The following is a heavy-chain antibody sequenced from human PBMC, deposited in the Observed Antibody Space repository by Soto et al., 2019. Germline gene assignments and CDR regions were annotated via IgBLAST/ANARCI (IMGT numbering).Heavy chain of an antibody. Sequence: GGSLRLSCAASGFTFSSYAMHWVRQAPGKGLEWVAVISYDGSNKYYADSVKGRFTISRDNSKNTLYLQMNSLRAEDTAMYYCVCIFSGGYSYGFCYYGMDVWGQGTTVTVSS. CDR3: VCIFSGGYSYGFCYYGMDV. D-gene: IGHD5-18*01. J-gene: IGHJ6*02. V-gene: IGHV3-30-3*01. CDR1: GFTFSSYA. CDR2: ISYDGSNK.